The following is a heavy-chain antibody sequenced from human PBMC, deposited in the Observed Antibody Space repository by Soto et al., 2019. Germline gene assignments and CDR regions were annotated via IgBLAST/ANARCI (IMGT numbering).Heavy chain of an antibody. J-gene: IGHJ5*02. CDR3: ARYPNSLSNCFDP. V-gene: IGHV1-69*06. CDR1: GGTFSNYA. Sequence: QIHLVQSGAEVKKPGSSVKISCKASGGTFSNYAISWVRQAPGQGLEWMGGITPIFDTTNYAQKFQGRLTITADTSTSTAYMQLSGLRSGDTAIYYGARYPNSLSNCFDPWGQGTLVTVSS. D-gene: IGHD3-9*01. CDR2: ITPIFDTT.